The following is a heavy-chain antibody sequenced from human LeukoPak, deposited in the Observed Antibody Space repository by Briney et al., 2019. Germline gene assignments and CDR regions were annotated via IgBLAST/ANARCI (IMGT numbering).Heavy chain of an antibody. CDR1: GGSFSGYY. J-gene: IGHJ4*02. D-gene: IGHD6-19*01. CDR2: IKHSGST. Sequence: SETLSLTCAVYGGSFSGYYWSWIRQPPGKGLEWIGEIKHSGSTNYNPSLKSRVTISVDTSKNQFSLKLSSVTAADTAVYYCARRSSSGWYHSLDYWGQGTLVTVSS. CDR3: ARRSSSGWYHSLDY. V-gene: IGHV4-34*01.